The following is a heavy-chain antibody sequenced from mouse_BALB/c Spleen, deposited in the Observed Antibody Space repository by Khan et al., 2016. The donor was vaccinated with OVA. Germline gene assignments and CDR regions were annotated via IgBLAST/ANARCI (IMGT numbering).Heavy chain of an antibody. D-gene: IGHD2-10*01. J-gene: IGHJ3*01. CDR3: AGGGLPFAY. V-gene: IGHV2-2*02. Sequence: VQLQESGPGLVQPSQSLSITCTVSGFSLSSYGVHWVRQSPGKGLEWLGVIWSGGSTDSNTAFIPRLSISTDNSKSQVFLKMNNLQINDSAIYYCAGGGLPFAYWGQGTLVTVSA. CDR1: GFSLSSYG. CDR2: IWSGGST.